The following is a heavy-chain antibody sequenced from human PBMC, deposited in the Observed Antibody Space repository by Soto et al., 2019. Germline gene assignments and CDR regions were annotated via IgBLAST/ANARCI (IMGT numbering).Heavy chain of an antibody. D-gene: IGHD3-22*01. V-gene: IGHV3-7*01. CDR3: ARDYYDSSGSTFDP. CDR2: IKQDGSEK. CDR1: GFTFSSYW. J-gene: IGHJ5*02. Sequence: GSLRLSCAASGFTFSSYWMSWVRQAPGKGLEWVANIKQDGSEKYYVDSVKGRFTISRDNAKNSLYLQMNSLRAEDTAVYYCARDYYDSSGSTFDPWGQGTLVTVSS.